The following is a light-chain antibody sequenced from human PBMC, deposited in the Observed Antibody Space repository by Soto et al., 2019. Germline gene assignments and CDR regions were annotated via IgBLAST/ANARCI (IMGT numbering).Light chain of an antibody. CDR1: QSVSTN. J-gene: IGKJ1*01. Sequence: IVVTQSPATLSVSPGERATLSCRASQSVSTNLAWYQQKPGQAPRLVVYGASTRASGFPDRFSGSGSGTDFTLTISRLEPEDCAMYYCQVYNSSPWTFGQGTKV. CDR3: QVYNSSPWT. CDR2: GAS. V-gene: IGKV3-15*01.